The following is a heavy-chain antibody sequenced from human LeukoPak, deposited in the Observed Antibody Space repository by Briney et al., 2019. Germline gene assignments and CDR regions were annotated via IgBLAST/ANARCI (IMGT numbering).Heavy chain of an antibody. CDR2: IIPILRIT. Sequence: SVKVSCKASGRTFSSYASSWVRQAPGQGLEWMGRIIPILRITNYAQKFHGRVTITADKSTSTAYRQLSSLRSEDTAVYYCASGTTYYYDSSGYCRVPSSWFVPWGQGTLVTVSS. D-gene: IGHD3-22*01. CDR1: GRTFSSYA. J-gene: IGHJ5*02. CDR3: ASGTTYYYDSSGYCRVPSSWFVP. V-gene: IGHV1-69*04.